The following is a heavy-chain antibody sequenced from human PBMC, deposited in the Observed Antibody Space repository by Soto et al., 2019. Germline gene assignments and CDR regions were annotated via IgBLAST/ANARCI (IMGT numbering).Heavy chain of an antibody. CDR3: ARDLRYSRGPLGVGGMAV. CDR1: GFTFSSYW. V-gene: IGHV3-7*03. D-gene: IGHD6-19*01. J-gene: IGHJ6*02. CDR2: IKQDGSEK. Sequence: PGWSLRLSCAASGFTFSSYWMSWVRQAPGKGLEWVANIKQDGSEKYYVDSVKVRFTISRDNAKNSLYLQMNSLRAEATSVYYFARDLRYSRGPLGVGGMAVGGQGTTVTVS.